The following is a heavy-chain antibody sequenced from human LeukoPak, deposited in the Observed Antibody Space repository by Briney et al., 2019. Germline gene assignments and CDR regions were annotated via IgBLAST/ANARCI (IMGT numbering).Heavy chain of an antibody. CDR2: ISSSGSTI. Sequence: GGSLRLSCAASGFTFSSYEMNWVRQAPGKGLEWVSYISSSGSTIYYADSVKGRFTISRDNAKNSLYLQMNSLRAEDTAVYYCVKPRDGYNLYYFDNWGPGILVTVSS. CDR3: VKPRDGYNLYYFDN. D-gene: IGHD5-24*01. CDR1: GFTFSSYE. V-gene: IGHV3-48*03. J-gene: IGHJ4*02.